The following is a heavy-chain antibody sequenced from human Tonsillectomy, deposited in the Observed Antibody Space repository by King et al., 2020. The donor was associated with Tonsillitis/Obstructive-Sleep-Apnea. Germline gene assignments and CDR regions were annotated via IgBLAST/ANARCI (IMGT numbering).Heavy chain of an antibody. J-gene: IGHJ4*02. D-gene: IGHD3/OR15-3a*01. CDR1: GLTFSSYS. V-gene: IGHV3-48*01. CDR2: INSVSYNI. Sequence: VQMVESGGDLIQPGGSLRLSCVASGLTFSSYSMNWVRQAPGKGLEWISYINSVSYNIHYADSVKGRFTISRDNAKKSLYLQMSSLRAEDTAVYYCAGDKDWAFDYWGQGTPVTVSS. CDR3: AGDKDWAFDY.